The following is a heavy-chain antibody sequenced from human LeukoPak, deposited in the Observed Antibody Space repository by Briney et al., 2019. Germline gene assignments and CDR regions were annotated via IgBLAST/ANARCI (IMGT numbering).Heavy chain of an antibody. J-gene: IGHJ4*02. CDR1: GDSVSSNSAA. CDR3: ARDPSGGYCSGGSCYFDY. Sequence: SQTLSLTCAISGDSVSSNSAAWNWIRQPPSRGLEWLGRTYYRSKWYNDYVVSVKSRITINPDTSKNQFSLQLNSVTPEDTAVYYCARDPSGGYCSGGSCYFDYWGQGTLVTVSS. V-gene: IGHV6-1*01. CDR2: TYYRSKWYN. D-gene: IGHD2-15*01.